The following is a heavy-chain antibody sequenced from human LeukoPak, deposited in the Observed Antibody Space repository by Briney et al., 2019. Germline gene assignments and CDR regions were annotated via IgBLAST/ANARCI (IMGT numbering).Heavy chain of an antibody. CDR1: GYTLTELS. CDR3: ARDSGRWRWLQSCFGY. CDR2: INPNSGGT. J-gene: IGHJ4*02. D-gene: IGHD5-24*01. Sequence: GASVKVSCKVSGYTLTELSMHWVRQAPGQGLEWMGRINPNSGGTNYAQKFQGRVTMTRDTSISTAYMELSRLRSDDTAVYYCARDSGRWRWLQSCFGYWGQGTLVTVSS. V-gene: IGHV1-2*06.